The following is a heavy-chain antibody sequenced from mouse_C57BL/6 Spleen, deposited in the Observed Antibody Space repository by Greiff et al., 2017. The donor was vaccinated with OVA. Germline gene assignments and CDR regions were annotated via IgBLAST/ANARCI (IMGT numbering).Heavy chain of an antibody. CDR2: IYPGDGDT. D-gene: IGHD1-1*01. Sequence: QVQLQQSGAELVKPGASVKISCKASGYAFSSYWMNWVKQRPGKGLEWIGQIYPGDGDTNYNGKFKGKATLTADKSSSTAYMQLSGLTSEDSAVYFCARGDYYGSSLAYWGQGTLVTVSA. J-gene: IGHJ3*01. V-gene: IGHV1-80*01. CDR3: ARGDYYGSSLAY. CDR1: GYAFSSYW.